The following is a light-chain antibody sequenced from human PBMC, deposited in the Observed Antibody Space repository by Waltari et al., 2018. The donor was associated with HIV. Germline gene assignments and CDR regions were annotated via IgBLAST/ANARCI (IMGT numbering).Light chain of an antibody. J-gene: IGKJ1*01. CDR3: QQYLDWPPWT. CDR2: GAS. CDR1: QNIGVN. Sequence: EIVMTQSPATLSVSPGQRVTLSCRASQNIGVNLAWYQQRPGQPPRLLIHGASSRDPGIPARFTGRGTGTDFTLQISNLQSDDSGVYYCQQYLDWPPWTFGQGTKV. V-gene: IGKV3D-15*01.